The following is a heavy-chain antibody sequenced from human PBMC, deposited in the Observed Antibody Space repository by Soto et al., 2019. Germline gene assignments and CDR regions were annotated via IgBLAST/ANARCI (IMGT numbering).Heavy chain of an antibody. Sequence: EVQLLDSGGGLVQPGGSLRLSCAASGFTFSSYAMSWVRQAPGKGLEWVSAISGSAITTYYADSVKGRFTISRDNSKNTVYLQMNSLRAEDTAIYYCAKLIVARGGMDVWGRGTTVTVSS. CDR3: AKLIVARGGMDV. V-gene: IGHV3-23*01. J-gene: IGHJ6*02. CDR1: GFTFSSYA. CDR2: ISGSAITT. D-gene: IGHD6-6*01.